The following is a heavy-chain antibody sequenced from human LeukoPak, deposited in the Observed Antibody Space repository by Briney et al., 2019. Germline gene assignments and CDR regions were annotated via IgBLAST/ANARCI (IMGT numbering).Heavy chain of an antibody. CDR2: INHSGST. J-gene: IGHJ4*02. Sequence: SETLSLTCAVYGGSFSGYYWSWIRQPPGKGLEWIGEINHSGSTNYNPSLKSRVTISVDTSKNQFSLKLSSVTAADTAVYYCASRHRITMVRGVHFDYWGRGTLVTVSS. CDR3: ASRHRITMVRGVHFDY. CDR1: GGSFSGYY. D-gene: IGHD3-10*01. V-gene: IGHV4-34*01.